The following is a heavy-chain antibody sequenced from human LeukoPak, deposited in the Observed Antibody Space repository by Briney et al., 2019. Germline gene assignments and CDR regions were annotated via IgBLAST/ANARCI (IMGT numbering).Heavy chain of an antibody. Sequence: SVKVSCKASRGTFSSYAISWVRQAPGQGLEWMGRIIPILGIANYAQKFQGRVTITADKSTSTAYMELSSLRSEDTAVYYCARLHDSSSWARSWGQGTLVTVSS. J-gene: IGHJ4*02. CDR1: RGTFSSYA. CDR2: IIPILGIA. D-gene: IGHD6-13*01. CDR3: ARLHDSSSWARS. V-gene: IGHV1-69*04.